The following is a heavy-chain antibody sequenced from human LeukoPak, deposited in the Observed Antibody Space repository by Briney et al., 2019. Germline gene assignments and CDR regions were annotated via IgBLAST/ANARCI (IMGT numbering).Heavy chain of an antibody. D-gene: IGHD5-18*01. CDR1: GGSISSGNYY. V-gene: IGHV4-31*03. J-gene: IGHJ3*02. CDR3: ARADTGYHGFDI. CDR2: IYYSGTT. Sequence: SETLSLTCSVSGGSISSGNYYCSWIRQHPGKGLEWIGSIYYSGTTSYTPSLKSRVSISVEMSKNQFSLRLSSVTAADTAVYYCARADTGYHGFDIWGQGTMVTVSS.